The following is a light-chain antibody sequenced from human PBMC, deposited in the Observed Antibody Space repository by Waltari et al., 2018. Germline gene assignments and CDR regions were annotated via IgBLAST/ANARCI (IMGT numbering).Light chain of an antibody. CDR2: GAS. Sequence: VLTQSPGTLSLSPGEGATLSCRSSQSLTNKYLAWYQQKPGQPPRLLIYGASSRAAGVPDRFSGSGSGTDFTLTISRLEAEDFAVYYCQQYGGSIMYTFGQGTKLEIK. V-gene: IGKV3-20*01. J-gene: IGKJ2*01. CDR3: QQYGGSIMYT. CDR1: QSLTNKY.